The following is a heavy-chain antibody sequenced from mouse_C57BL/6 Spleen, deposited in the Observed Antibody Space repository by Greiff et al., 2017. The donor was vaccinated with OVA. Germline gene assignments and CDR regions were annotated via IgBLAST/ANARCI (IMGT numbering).Heavy chain of an antibody. Sequence: QVQLKQPGTELVKPGASVKLSCKASGYTFTSYWMHWVKQRPGQGLEWIGNINPSNGGTNYNAKFKSKATLTVDKSSSPAYMQLSSLTSEDSAVYYCARSGYYYGSSSDAMDYWGQGTSVTVSS. CDR3: ARSGYYYGSSSDAMDY. CDR2: INPSNGGT. V-gene: IGHV1-53*01. CDR1: GYTFTSYW. J-gene: IGHJ4*01. D-gene: IGHD1-1*01.